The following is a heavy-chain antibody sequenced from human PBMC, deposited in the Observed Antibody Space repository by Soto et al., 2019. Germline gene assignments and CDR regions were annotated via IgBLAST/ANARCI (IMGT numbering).Heavy chain of an antibody. V-gene: IGHV4-4*02. CDR2: IYHSGST. D-gene: IGHD1-1*01. J-gene: IGHJ6*02. CDR1: GGSISSSNW. CDR3: ARDRKWIQLDYYYGMDV. Sequence: SETLSLTCAVSGGSISSSNWWIWVRQPPGKGLEWIGEIYHSGSTNYNPSLKSRVTISVDKSKNQFSLKLSSVTAADTAVYYCARDRKWIQLDYYYGMDVWGQGTTVTVS.